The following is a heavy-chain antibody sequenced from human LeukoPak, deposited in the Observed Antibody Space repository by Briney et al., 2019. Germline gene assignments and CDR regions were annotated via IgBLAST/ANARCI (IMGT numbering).Heavy chain of an antibody. Sequence: SETLSLTCAVYGGSFSGYYWSWIRQPPGKGLEWIGEINHSGSTNYNPSLKSRVTISVDTSKNQFSLKLSSVTAADTAVYYCARWSWNPFHNFDYWGQGTLVTVSS. J-gene: IGHJ4*02. D-gene: IGHD1-1*01. CDR1: GGSFSGYY. CDR3: ARWSWNPFHNFDY. CDR2: INHSGST. V-gene: IGHV4-34*01.